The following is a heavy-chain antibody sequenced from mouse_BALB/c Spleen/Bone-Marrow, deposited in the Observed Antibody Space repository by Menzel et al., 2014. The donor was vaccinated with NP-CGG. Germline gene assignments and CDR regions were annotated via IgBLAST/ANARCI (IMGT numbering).Heavy chain of an antibody. D-gene: IGHD1-1*01. CDR3: TRHHYGRAWFTY. CDR1: DFEFPSHD. J-gene: IGHJ3*01. V-gene: IGHV5-2*01. Sequence: EVKVVESGGGLVQPGESLKLSCESNDFEFPSHDMSWVRKTPEKRLELVAAFNSDGGSTYYPDTMERRFIISRDNTKKTLYLQMSSLRSEDTALYYCTRHHYGRAWFTYWGQGTLVTVSA. CDR2: FNSDGGST.